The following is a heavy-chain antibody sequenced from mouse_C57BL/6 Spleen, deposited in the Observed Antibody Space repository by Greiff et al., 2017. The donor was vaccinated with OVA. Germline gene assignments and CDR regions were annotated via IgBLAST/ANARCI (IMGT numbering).Heavy chain of an antibody. CDR2: IHPNSGST. J-gene: IGHJ3*01. CDR3: ARYGVYYDYPWFAY. V-gene: IGHV1-64*01. CDR1: GYTFTSYW. Sequence: QVQLQQPGAELVKPGASVKLSCKASGYTFTSYWMHWVKQRPGQGLEWIGMIHPNSGSTNYNEKFKSKATLTVDKSSSTAYMQLSSLTSADSAVYYCARYGVYYDYPWFAYWGQGTLVTVSA. D-gene: IGHD2-4*01.